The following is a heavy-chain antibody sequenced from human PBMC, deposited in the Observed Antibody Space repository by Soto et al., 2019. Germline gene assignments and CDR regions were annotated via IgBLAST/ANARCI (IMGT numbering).Heavy chain of an antibody. Sequence: SETLSLTCTVSGDSISTYYWSWIRQPPGKGLQWIGYIFYSGGTAYNPSLKSRVTISLDMSKKQISLKLSSVTTADTATYRCARLQLVQKVIDYWGQGTLVTVSS. CDR3: ARLQLVQKVIDY. D-gene: IGHD1-1*01. CDR2: IFYSGGT. J-gene: IGHJ4*02. CDR1: GDSISTYY. V-gene: IGHV4-59*01.